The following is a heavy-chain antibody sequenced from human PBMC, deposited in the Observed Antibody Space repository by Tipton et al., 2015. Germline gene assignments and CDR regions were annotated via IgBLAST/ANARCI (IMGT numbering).Heavy chain of an antibody. CDR2: IWYDGSNK. CDR1: GFTFSSYG. D-gene: IGHD5-18*01. J-gene: IGHJ6*02. Sequence: RSLRLSCAASGFTFSSYGMHWVRQAPGKGLEWVAVIWYDGSNKYYADSVKGRFTISRDNSKNTLYLQMNSLRAEDTAVYYCARERYSYGYFYYGMDVWGQGTTVPVSS. CDR3: ARERYSYGYFYYGMDV. V-gene: IGHV3-33*01.